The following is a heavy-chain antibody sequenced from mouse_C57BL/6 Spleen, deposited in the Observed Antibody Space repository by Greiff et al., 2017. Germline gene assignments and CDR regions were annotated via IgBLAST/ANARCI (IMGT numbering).Heavy chain of an antibody. CDR2: IYPGDGDT. D-gene: IGHD1-1*01. Sequence: QVQLQQSGPELVKPGASVKISCKASGYAFSSSWMNWVKQRPGKGLEWIGRIYPGDGDTNYNGKFKGKATLTADKSSSTAYMQLSSLTSEDSAVYFCARWAVVAFDYWGQGTTLTVSS. V-gene: IGHV1-82*01. CDR1: GYAFSSSW. CDR3: ARWAVVAFDY. J-gene: IGHJ2*01.